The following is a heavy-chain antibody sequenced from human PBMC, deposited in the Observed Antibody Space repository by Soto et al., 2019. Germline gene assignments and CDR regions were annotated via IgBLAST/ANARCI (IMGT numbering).Heavy chain of an antibody. CDR2: INPNSGGT. CDR3: ARAADLSTNGVCYGMDV. D-gene: IGHD2-8*01. Sequence: ASVKVSCKASGYTFTGYYMHWVRQAPGQGLEWMGWINPNSGGTNYAQKFQGRVTMTRDTSISTAYMELSRLRSDDTAVYYCARAADLSTNGVCYGMDVWGQGTKVTVYS. J-gene: IGHJ6*02. V-gene: IGHV1-2*02. CDR1: GYTFTGYY.